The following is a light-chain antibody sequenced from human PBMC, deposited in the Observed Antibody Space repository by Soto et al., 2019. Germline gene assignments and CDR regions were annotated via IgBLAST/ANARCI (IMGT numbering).Light chain of an antibody. CDR1: QSVGSN. Sequence: DIVMTQSPATLSVSPGEVATLYCRASQSVGSNLAWYQQKPAQAPRLLIYGVSTRATGTPARFSGSGSGTDFTLTISRLEPEDSAVYYCQQYGSSGTCGQGTKGDIK. CDR2: GVS. CDR3: QQYGSSGT. V-gene: IGKV3-15*01. J-gene: IGKJ1*01.